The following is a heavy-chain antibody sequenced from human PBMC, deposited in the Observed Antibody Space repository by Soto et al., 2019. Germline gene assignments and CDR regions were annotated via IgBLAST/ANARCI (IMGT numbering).Heavy chain of an antibody. V-gene: IGHV3-74*01. CDR2: INSDGSYA. D-gene: IGHD4-17*01. CDR3: ARGGAYGDYRSDY. CDR1: GFNFSVYW. Sequence: GGSLRLSCAASGFNFSVYWMHWVRQAPGKGLVWVSRINSDGSYASSADSVKGRLTISRDNAKNTLYLQLNSLRAEDTAVYYCARGGAYGDYRSDYWGQGTLVTVSS. J-gene: IGHJ4*02.